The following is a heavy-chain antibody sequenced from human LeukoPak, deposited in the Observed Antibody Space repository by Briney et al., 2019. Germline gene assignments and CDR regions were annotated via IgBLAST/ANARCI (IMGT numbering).Heavy chain of an antibody. CDR3: AKDMHYDSSGYYGLQFDS. J-gene: IGHJ4*02. CDR2: ISYDGSNK. D-gene: IGHD3-22*01. Sequence: AGGSLRLSCAASGFTFSGYGMHWVRQAPGKGLEWVAVISYDGSNKYYADSVKGRFTIAGDNSKNILYLQMNSLRADDTAVYYCAKDMHYDSSGYYGLQFDSWGLGTLVTVSS. CDR1: GFTFSGYG. V-gene: IGHV3-30*18.